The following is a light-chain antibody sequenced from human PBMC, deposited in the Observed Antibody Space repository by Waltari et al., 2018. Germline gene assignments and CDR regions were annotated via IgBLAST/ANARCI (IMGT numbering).Light chain of an antibody. Sequence: QSVLSQPPSASGTPGQRATISCSGSSSNIGTNYVYWYQQLPGTAPKLLIYSNNQRPSGVPYRFAGSKSGTSASLAINGLRSEDEADYYCATWDDSLRMVFGGGTELTVL. CDR2: SNN. CDR1: SSNIGTNY. CDR3: ATWDDSLRMV. V-gene: IGLV1-47*01. J-gene: IGLJ3*02.